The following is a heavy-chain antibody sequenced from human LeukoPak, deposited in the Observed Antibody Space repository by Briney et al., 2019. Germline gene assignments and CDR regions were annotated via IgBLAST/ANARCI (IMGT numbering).Heavy chain of an antibody. CDR1: GFSFSSYA. J-gene: IGHJ4*02. V-gene: IGHV3-23*01. D-gene: IGHD3-22*01. Sequence: GGSLRLSCAASGFSFSSYAMSWVRQAPGKGLEWVSAISGSGGSTYYADSVKGRFTISRDNAKSSLYLQMNSLRDEDTAVYYCARVGYYEGYFDYWGQGTLVTVSS. CDR2: ISGSGGST. CDR3: ARVGYYEGYFDY.